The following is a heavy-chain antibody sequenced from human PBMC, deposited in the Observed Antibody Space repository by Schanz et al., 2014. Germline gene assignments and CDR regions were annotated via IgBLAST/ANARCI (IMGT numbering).Heavy chain of an antibody. J-gene: IGHJ4*02. D-gene: IGHD3-10*01. Sequence: QVQLVESGGGVVQPGRSLRLSCAASGFMFSSYGMHWVRQAPGKGLEWVGVISYDGSKKSYADSVKGRLTISRDKSKNTLYRQMSNLRAEDTAVYYCARGGFGEVYYFDYWGQGTLVTVAA. CDR2: ISYDGSKK. CDR1: GFMFSSYG. CDR3: ARGGFGEVYYFDY. V-gene: IGHV3-30*03.